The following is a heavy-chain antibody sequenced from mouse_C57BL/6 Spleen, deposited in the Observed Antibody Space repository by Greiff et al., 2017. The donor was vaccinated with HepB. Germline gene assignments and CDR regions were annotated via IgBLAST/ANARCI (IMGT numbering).Heavy chain of an antibody. CDR1: GYTFTSYW. CDR3: ARHYGSRKYFDV. D-gene: IGHD1-1*01. V-gene: IGHV1-59*01. Sequence: QVQLQQPGAELVRPGTSVKLSCKASGYTFTSYWMHWVKQRPGQGLEWIGVIDPSDSYTNYNQKFKGKATLTVDTSSSTAYMQLSSLTSEDSAVYYGARHYGSRKYFDVWGTGTTVTVSS. J-gene: IGHJ1*03. CDR2: IDPSDSYT.